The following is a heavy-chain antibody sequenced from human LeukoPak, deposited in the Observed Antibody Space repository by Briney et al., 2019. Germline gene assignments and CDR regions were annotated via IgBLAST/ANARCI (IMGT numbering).Heavy chain of an antibody. CDR3: ARVLAVDLFHNWFDP. CDR1: GGSISSSSYY. V-gene: IGHV4-39*01. CDR2: IYYSGST. Sequence: SETLSLTCTVSGGSISSSSYYWGWIRQPPGKGLEWIGSIYYSGSTYYNPSLKSRVTISVDTSKNQFSLKLSSVTAADTAVYYCARVLAVDLFHNWFDPWGQGTLVTVSS. J-gene: IGHJ5*02. D-gene: IGHD6-19*01.